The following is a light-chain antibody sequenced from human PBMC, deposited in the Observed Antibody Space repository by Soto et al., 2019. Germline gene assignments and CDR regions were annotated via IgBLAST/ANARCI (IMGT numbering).Light chain of an antibody. CDR2: EDN. CDR3: QSYQSGNVV. CDR1: SGSIASNY. Sequence: NFMLTQPHSVSESPGKTVTISCTRSSGSIASNYVQWYQQRPGSAPTPVIYEDNERPSGVPDRFSGSIDSSSNSASLTISGLKTDDEADYYWQSYQSGNVVFGGGTQLTVL. V-gene: IGLV6-57*04. J-gene: IGLJ2*01.